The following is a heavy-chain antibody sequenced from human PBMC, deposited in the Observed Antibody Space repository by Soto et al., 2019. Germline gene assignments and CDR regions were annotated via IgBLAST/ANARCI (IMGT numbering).Heavy chain of an antibody. CDR1: GFTVSSNY. D-gene: IGHD3-3*01. V-gene: IGHV3-53*01. Sequence: GGSLRLSCAASGFTVSSNYMSWVRQAPGKGLEWVSVIYSGGSTYYADSVKGRFTISRDNSKNTLYLQMNSLRAEDTAVYYCARESVITIFPYYYGMDVWGQGTTVTVS. CDR3: ARESVITIFPYYYGMDV. CDR2: IYSGGST. J-gene: IGHJ6*02.